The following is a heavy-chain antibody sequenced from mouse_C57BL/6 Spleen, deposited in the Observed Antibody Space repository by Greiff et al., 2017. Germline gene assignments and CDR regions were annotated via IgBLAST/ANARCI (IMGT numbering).Heavy chain of an antibody. CDR3: AREGFRRYYVDD. D-gene: IGHD1-1*01. CDR2: INPSNGGI. J-gene: IGHJ2*01. Sequence: QVQLQQPGTELVKPGASVKLSCKASGYTFTSYWMHWVKQRPGQGLEWIGNINPSNGGINYNEKFKSKATLTVDKSSSTAYMPLSSLTSEDSAVYYCAREGFRRYYVDDWGQGTTLTVSS. V-gene: IGHV1-53*01. CDR1: GYTFTSYW.